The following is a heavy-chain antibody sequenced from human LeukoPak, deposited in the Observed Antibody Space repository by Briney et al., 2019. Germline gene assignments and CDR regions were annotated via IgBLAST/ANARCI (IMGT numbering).Heavy chain of an antibody. CDR1: GVSFSTSH. CDR2: LSLVGEI. CDR3: SEGYFEPFDH. D-gene: IGHD2/OR15-2a*01. V-gene: IGHV4-59*01. Sequence: PLETLSLTCIVSGVSFSTSHWNWIRQRPGKGLEWIGCLSLVGEIDYHPSLKSRVSISLGSSNNHFSLKLTSVTAADTAVYYCSEGYFEPFDHWGQGILVTVSS. J-gene: IGHJ4*02.